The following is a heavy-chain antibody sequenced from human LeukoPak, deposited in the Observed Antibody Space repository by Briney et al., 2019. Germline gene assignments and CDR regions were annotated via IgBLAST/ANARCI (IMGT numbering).Heavy chain of an antibody. V-gene: IGHV4-4*02. J-gene: IGHJ5*02. D-gene: IGHD3-10*01. CDR1: GGSISSSNW. CDR2: IYHSGST. Sequence: SETLSLTCAVSGGSISSSNWWSWVRQPPGKGLEWIGEIYHSGSTNYNPSLKSRVTISVDKSKNQFSLKLSSVTAADTAVYYCAREPEMVRENWFDPWGQGTLVTVSS. CDR3: AREPEMVRENWFDP.